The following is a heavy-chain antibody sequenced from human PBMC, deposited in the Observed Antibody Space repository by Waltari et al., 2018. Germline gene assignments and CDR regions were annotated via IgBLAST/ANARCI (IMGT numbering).Heavy chain of an antibody. CDR1: GFSFSSWH. Sequence: DVLLVASGGDLVQPGGSLRLSCAASGFSFSSWHMSWFRRAPGKGLEWVAKMNQDGSEKNYVASVKGRFTISRDNAKNSLSLQMNILRVEDTAVYYCARAPKRTSSEVDYWGQGTLVTVSS. D-gene: IGHD6-19*01. CDR2: MNQDGSEK. V-gene: IGHV3-7*01. J-gene: IGHJ4*02. CDR3: ARAPKRTSSEVDY.